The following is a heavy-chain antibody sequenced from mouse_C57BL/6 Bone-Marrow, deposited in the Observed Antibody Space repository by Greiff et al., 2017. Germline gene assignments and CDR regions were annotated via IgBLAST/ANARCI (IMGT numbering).Heavy chain of an antibody. J-gene: IGHJ4*01. CDR1: GFTFSDDW. Sequence: EVQVVESGGGLVQPGGSMKLSCTASGFTFSDDWMDWVRQSPEKGLEWVADIRHKANNHATYSAVSVKGRFTLSRYDSKSGVYLQMNSLRAEGTCIYYCTRGTAQAGGCAVDYWGQGTSVTVSA. CDR3: TRGTAQAGGCAVDY. D-gene: IGHD3-2*02. V-gene: IGHV6-6*01. CDR2: IRHKANNHAT.